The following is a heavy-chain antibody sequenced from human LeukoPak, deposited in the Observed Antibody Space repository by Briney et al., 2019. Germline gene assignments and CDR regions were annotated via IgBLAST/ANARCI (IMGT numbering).Heavy chain of an antibody. CDR3: ARGAYYYDSSGYFTFHI. J-gene: IGHJ3*02. V-gene: IGHV4-4*07. Sequence: PSETLSLTCSVSGDSISYFYWSWIRQAAGKGLEWIGRIYNSGSTDYNASLKSRVTMSVDTSKNQLSLKVISVTAADTAVYYCARGAYYYDSSGYFTFHIWGQGTMVTVSS. CDR1: GDSISYFY. D-gene: IGHD3-22*01. CDR2: IYNSGST.